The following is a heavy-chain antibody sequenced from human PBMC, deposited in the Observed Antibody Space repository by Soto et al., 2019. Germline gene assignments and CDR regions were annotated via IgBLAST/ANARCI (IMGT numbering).Heavy chain of an antibody. D-gene: IGHD3-10*01. CDR2: IYSGGST. Sequence: GGSLRLSCAASGFTVSSNYMSWVRQAPGKGLEWVSVIYSGGSTYYADSVKGRFTISRHNSKNTLYLQMNSLRAEDTAVYYCAREYGSGSYYPHYYMDVWGKGTTVTVSS. CDR3: AREYGSGSYYPHYYMDV. CDR1: GFTVSSNY. J-gene: IGHJ6*03. V-gene: IGHV3-53*04.